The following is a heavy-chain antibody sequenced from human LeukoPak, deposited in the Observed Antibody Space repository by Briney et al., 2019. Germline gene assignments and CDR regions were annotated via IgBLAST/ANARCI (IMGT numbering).Heavy chain of an antibody. J-gene: IGHJ4*02. D-gene: IGHD3-10*01. CDR1: GASISAFH. CDR3: ARAYGSGNYYHFDY. Sequence: SETLSLTCTVSGASISAFHWTWFRQPAGKTLEWIGLIYSSGSTLLNPSLKTRVAMSLDLTKNQLSLRLTSLTAADTAMYYCARAYGSGNYYHFDYWGQGTLVTVSS. CDR2: IYSSGST. V-gene: IGHV4-4*07.